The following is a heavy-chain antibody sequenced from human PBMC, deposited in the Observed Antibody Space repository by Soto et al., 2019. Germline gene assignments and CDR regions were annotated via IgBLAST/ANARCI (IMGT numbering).Heavy chain of an antibody. CDR3: ARARSGSYYKRENWFDP. CDR2: IYYSGST. J-gene: IGHJ5*02. D-gene: IGHD3-10*01. CDR1: GGSISSYY. V-gene: IGHV4-59*01. Sequence: PSETLSLTCTVSGGSISSYYWSWIRQPPGKGLEWIGYIYYSGSTNYNPSLKSRVTISVDTSKNQFSLKLSSVTAADTAVYYCARARSGSYYKRENWFDPWGQGTLVTVSS.